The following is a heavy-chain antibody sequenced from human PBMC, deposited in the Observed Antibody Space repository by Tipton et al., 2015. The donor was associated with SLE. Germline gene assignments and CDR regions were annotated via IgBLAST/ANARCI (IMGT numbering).Heavy chain of an antibody. CDR2: ISAYNGNT. D-gene: IGHD2-15*01. Sequence: QSGAEVKKPGSSVKVSCKASGGTFSSYAISWVRQAPGQGLEWMGWISAYNGNTNYAQKLQGRVTMTTDTSTSTAYMELRSLRSDDTAVYYCARDTDMAGAFDIWGQGTMVTVSS. V-gene: IGHV1-18*01. CDR1: GGTFSSYA. J-gene: IGHJ3*02. CDR3: ARDTDMAGAFDI.